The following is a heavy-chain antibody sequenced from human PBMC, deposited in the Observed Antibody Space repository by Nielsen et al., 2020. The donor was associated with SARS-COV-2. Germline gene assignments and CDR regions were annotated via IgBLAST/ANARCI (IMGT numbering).Heavy chain of an antibody. V-gene: IGHV1-2*06. D-gene: IGHD3/OR15-3a*01. J-gene: IGHJ6*02. CDR3: ARARATIFGLVMSYGMDV. CDR2: INLYSGGT. Sequence: ASVKVSCKASGYTFTGYYIHWVRQAPGQGLEWMGRINLYSGGTNYAQKFQGTVTMTRDASISTVYMELTSDDTAVYYCARARATIFGLVMSYGMDVWGQGTTVAVSS. CDR1: GYTFTGYY.